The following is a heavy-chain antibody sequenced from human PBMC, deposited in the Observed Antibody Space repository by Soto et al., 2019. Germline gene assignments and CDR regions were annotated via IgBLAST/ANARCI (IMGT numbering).Heavy chain of an antibody. J-gene: IGHJ5*02. CDR1: GASISGFY. Sequence: SETLSLTCTVSGASISGFYWSWIRKSAGKGLEWIGRIYATGTTDYNPSLKSRVMMSVDTSKKQSSLKLRSVTAAATAVYYCVSDGTKTFRGWFDPWGKGISVTFSS. CDR2: IYATGTT. V-gene: IGHV4-4*07. D-gene: IGHD1-1*01. CDR3: VSDGTKTFRGWFDP.